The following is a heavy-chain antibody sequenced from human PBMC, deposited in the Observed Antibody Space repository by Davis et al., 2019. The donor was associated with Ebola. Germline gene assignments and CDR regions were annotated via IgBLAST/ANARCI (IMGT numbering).Heavy chain of an antibody. D-gene: IGHD3-3*01. V-gene: IGHV3-48*03. Sequence: GESLKISCAASGFTFSSYEMNWVRQAPGKGLEWVSYISSSGSTIYYADSVKGRFTISRDNSKNTLYLQMNSLRAEDTAVYYCARWNFGVGRYGMDVWGQGTTVTVSS. CDR2: ISSSGSTI. CDR3: ARWNFGVGRYGMDV. CDR1: GFTFSSYE. J-gene: IGHJ6*02.